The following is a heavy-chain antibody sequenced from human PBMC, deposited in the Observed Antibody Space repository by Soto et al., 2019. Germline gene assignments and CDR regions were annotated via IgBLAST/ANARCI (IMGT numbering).Heavy chain of an antibody. J-gene: IGHJ6*01. CDR3: ALWGFRDGNNSKYNYSGMDV. Sequence: VQLVQSGAEVKKPGSSVKLSCKASGGTFNRYTISWVRQAPGQGLEWMGGIIPIFGTANYAQKFQGRVVIIADESTSAAYMELRSLRSEDTAVYYCALWGFRDGNNSKYNYSGMDVWGQGNTVTVSS. CDR2: IIPIFGTA. V-gene: IGHV1-69*01. D-gene: IGHD1-1*01. CDR1: GGTFNRYT.